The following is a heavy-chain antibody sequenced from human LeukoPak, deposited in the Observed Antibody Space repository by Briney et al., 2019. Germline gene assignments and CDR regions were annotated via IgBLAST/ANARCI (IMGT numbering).Heavy chain of an antibody. D-gene: IGHD5-18*01. CDR1: GYTFTGYY. V-gene: IGHV1-2*02. J-gene: IGHJ4*02. Sequence: GASVKVSCKASGYTFTGYYMHWVRQAPGQGLEWMGWINPNSGGTNYAQKFQGRVTMTRDTSISTAYMELSRLRSDDTAVYYCARVRPNTAMVHFDYWGQGTLVTVSS. CDR3: ARVRPNTAMVHFDY. CDR2: INPNSGGT.